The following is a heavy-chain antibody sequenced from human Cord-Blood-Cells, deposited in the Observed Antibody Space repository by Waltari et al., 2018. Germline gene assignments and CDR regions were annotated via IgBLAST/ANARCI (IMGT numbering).Heavy chain of an antibody. D-gene: IGHD6-13*01. CDR1: GYTFTSYA. V-gene: IGHV1-3*01. CDR3: ARDIAAAGDACDI. CDR2: INAGNGNT. Sequence: QVQLVQYGAEVKKPGASVTASCKASGYTFTSYAMHWVRQAPGQRLGWLGWINAGNGNTKYSQKSQGRVTITRDTSASTTYMELSRLRSEDTAVYYWARDIAAAGDACDIWGQGTMVTVSS. J-gene: IGHJ3*02.